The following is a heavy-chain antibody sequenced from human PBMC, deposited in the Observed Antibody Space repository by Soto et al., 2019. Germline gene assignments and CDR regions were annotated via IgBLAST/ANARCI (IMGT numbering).Heavy chain of an antibody. D-gene: IGHD3-22*01. Sequence: PSETLSLTCTVSGGSMNTYYWGWFRQPPGKGLEWVGYIYYSGSTTYSPSLKSRVTISVDTSKNQFSLKLDFVTAADTSVYYCARLGGYYQAFDQWGQGSLVTVS. J-gene: IGHJ4*02. CDR2: IYYSGST. CDR1: GGSMNTYY. V-gene: IGHV4-59*08. CDR3: ARLGGYYQAFDQ.